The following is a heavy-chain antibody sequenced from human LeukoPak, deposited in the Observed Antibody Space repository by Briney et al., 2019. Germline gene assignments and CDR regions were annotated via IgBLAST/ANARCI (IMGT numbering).Heavy chain of an antibody. CDR2: IYYSGST. CDR3: ARDYRGYYGSGSYEGRFNWFHP. D-gene: IGHD3-10*01. Sequence: PSETLSLTCTVSGGFLSDYYWSWIRQPPGKGLEWIGYIYYSGSTNYDPSLKSRVTISVDTSKNQFSLQLNSVTPEDTAVYYCARDYRGYYGSGSYEGRFNWFHPWGQGTLVTVSS. V-gene: IGHV4-59*12. CDR1: GGFLSDYY. J-gene: IGHJ5*02.